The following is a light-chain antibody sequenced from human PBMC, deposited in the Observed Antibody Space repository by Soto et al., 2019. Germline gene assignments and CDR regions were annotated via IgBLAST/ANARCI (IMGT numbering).Light chain of an antibody. CDR1: SSDVGGYNF. V-gene: IGLV2-14*01. CDR3: SSYTNNKTWV. Sequence: QSALTQPASVSGSRGQSITISCTGTSSDVGGYNFVSWYQQHPGKAPKFMIYEVINRPSGVSNRFSGSKSGNTASLTISGLQAEDEADYYCSSYTNNKTWVFGGGNKLTVL. CDR2: EVI. J-gene: IGLJ3*02.